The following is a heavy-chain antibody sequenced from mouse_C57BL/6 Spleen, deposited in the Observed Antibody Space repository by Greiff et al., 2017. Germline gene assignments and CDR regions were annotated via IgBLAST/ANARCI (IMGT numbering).Heavy chain of an antibody. J-gene: IGHJ1*03. CDR3: ARRIYYGNYEYFDV. Sequence: VQLQQPGAELVKPGASVKLSCKASGYTFTSYWMHWVKQRPGQGLEWIGMIHPNSGSTNYNEKFKSKATLTVDKSSSTAYMQLSSLTSEDSAVYYCARRIYYGNYEYFDVWGTGTTVTVSS. V-gene: IGHV1-64*01. CDR2: IHPNSGST. CDR1: GYTFTSYW. D-gene: IGHD2-1*01.